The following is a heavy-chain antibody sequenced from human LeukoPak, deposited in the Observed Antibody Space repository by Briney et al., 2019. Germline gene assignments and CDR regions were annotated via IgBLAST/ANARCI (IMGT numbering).Heavy chain of an antibody. V-gene: IGHV4-39*07. D-gene: IGHD5-18*01. Sequence: SETLSLTCTVSGGSISSSSYYWGWIRQPPGKGLEWIGSIYYSGSAYYNPSLKSRVTISVDTSKNQFSLKLSSVTAADTAVYYCARVGDSYGENWFDPWGQGTLVTVSS. CDR3: ARVGDSYGENWFDP. CDR2: IYYSGSA. CDR1: GGSISSSSYY. J-gene: IGHJ5*02.